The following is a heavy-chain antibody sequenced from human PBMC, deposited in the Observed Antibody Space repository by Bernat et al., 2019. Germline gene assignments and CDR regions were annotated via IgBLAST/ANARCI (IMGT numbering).Heavy chain of an antibody. Sequence: EVQLLESGGGLVQPGGSLRLSCAASGFTFSSDAMSWVRQAPGKGLEWVSAISGSGGSPYYADSVRGRFTVSRDNSKNTLYLQMNSLRAEDTAVYYCAKDLTGGYGPLIPSQVSPLDYWGQGTLVTVSS. CDR1: GFTFSSDA. J-gene: IGHJ4*02. CDR2: ISGSGGSP. D-gene: IGHD5-12*01. CDR3: AKDLTGGYGPLIPSQVSPLDY. V-gene: IGHV3-23*01.